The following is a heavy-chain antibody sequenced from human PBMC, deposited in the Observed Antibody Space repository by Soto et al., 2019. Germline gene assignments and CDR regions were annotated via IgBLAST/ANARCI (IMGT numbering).Heavy chain of an antibody. D-gene: IGHD2-2*01. J-gene: IGHJ6*02. CDR3: AKYPCPVVVVPADNGMDV. V-gene: IGHV3-23*01. CDR2: ISGSGGTR. CDR1: GLTFSRYA. Sequence: PGGSLRLSCAASGLTFSRYAMNWVRQAPGKGLEWVSVISGSGGTRYYADSVKGRFTISRDNSKGILYLQMNSLRADDTAVYYCAKYPCPVVVVPADNGMDVWGQGTTVTVSS.